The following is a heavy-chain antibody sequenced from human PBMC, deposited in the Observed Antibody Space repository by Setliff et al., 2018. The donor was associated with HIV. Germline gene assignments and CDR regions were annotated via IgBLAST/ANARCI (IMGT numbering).Heavy chain of an antibody. CDR2: ISSSSSYI. V-gene: IGHV3-21*01. J-gene: IGHJ4*02. CDR3: ARDHGGYYPLDY. Sequence: GGSLRLSCAASGFTFNTYSMNWVRQAPGKGLEWVSSISSSSSYIYYADSVKGRFTISRDNAKNSLYLQMNSLRAEDTAVYYCARDHGGYYPLDYWGQGTLVTVSS. D-gene: IGHD1-26*01. CDR1: GFTFNTYS.